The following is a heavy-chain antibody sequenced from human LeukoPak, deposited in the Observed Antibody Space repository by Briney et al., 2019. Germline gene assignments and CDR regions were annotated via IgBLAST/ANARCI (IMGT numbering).Heavy chain of an antibody. CDR2: IYSGGST. J-gene: IGHJ4*02. Sequence: GGSLRLSCAASGFTVSSNYMSWVRQAPGKGLEWVSVIYSGGSTYYADSVKGRFTISRDNSKNTLYLQMNSLRAEDTAVYYWARAGIAVAGLHFDYWGQGTLVTVSS. D-gene: IGHD6-19*01. CDR3: ARAGIAVAGLHFDY. V-gene: IGHV3-53*01. CDR1: GFTVSSNY.